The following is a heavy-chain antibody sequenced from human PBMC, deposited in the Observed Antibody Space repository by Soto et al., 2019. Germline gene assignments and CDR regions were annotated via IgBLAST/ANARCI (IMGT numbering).Heavy chain of an antibody. Sequence: ASVKVSCKASGYTFTSYDINWLRQATGQGLEWMGWMNPNSGNTGYAQKFQGRVTMTRNTSISTAYMELSSLRSEDTAVYYCARSDFWSGYPPQNYYYYMDVWGKGTTVTVSS. V-gene: IGHV1-8*01. CDR3: ARSDFWSGYPPQNYYYYMDV. CDR2: MNPNSGNT. CDR1: GYTFTSYD. D-gene: IGHD3-3*01. J-gene: IGHJ6*03.